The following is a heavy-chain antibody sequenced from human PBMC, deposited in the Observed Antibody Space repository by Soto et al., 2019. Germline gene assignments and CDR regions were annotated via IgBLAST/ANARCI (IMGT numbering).Heavy chain of an antibody. V-gene: IGHV6-1*01. J-gene: IGHJ5*02. Sequence: SQTLSLTCAIAGDSVSSNSSAWNWIRQSPSRGLEWLGRTYYRSKWYNDYAVSVKSRITINPDTSKNQFSLQLNSVTPEDTAVYYCARDGDSSSWYVFGFDPWGQGTLVTVSS. CDR3: ARDGDSSSWYVFGFDP. CDR1: GDSVSSNSSA. CDR2: TYYRSKWYN. D-gene: IGHD6-13*01.